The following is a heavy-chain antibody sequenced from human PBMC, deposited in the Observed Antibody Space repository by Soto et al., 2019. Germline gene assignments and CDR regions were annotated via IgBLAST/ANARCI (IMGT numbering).Heavy chain of an antibody. V-gene: IGHV3-15*01. J-gene: IGHJ4*02. D-gene: IGHD6-19*01. Sequence: GESLKISCAASGFTFSNAWMSWVRQAPGKGLEWVGRIKSKTDGGTTDYAAPVKGRFTISRDDSKNTLYLQMNSLKTENTAVYYCTTEGVQWLDFDYWGQGTLVTVSS. CDR2: IKSKTDGGTT. CDR1: GFTFSNAW. CDR3: TTEGVQWLDFDY.